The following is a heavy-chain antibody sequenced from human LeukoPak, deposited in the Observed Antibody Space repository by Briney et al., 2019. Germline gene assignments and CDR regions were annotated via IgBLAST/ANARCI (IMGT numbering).Heavy chain of an antibody. CDR1: GYTFTSYG. J-gene: IGHJ4*02. CDR2: ISAYNGNT. V-gene: IGHV1-18*01. CDR3: ARGRRITMVRGVITSILPFDY. Sequence: ASVKVSCKASGYTFTSYGISWVRQAPGQGLEWMGWISAYNGNTNYAQKLQGRVTMTTDTSTSTAYMELRSLRSDDTAVYYCARGRRITMVRGVITSILPFDYWGQGTLVIVSS. D-gene: IGHD3-10*01.